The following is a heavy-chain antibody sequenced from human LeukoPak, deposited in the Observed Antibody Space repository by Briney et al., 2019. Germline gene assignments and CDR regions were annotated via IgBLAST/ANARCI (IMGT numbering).Heavy chain of an antibody. D-gene: IGHD3-3*01. J-gene: IGHJ5*02. CDR3: ARRDDFLNWFDP. CDR2: IYYSGST. V-gene: IGHV4-39*01. CDR1: GGSISSSSYY. Sequence: PSETLSLTCTVSGGSISSSSYYWGWIRQPPGKGLEWIGSIYYSGSTYYNPFLKSRVTISVDTSKNQFSLKLSSVTAADTAVYYCARRDDFLNWFDPWGQGTLVTVSS.